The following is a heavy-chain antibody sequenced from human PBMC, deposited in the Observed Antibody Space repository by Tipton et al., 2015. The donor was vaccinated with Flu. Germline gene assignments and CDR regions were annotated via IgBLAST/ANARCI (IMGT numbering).Heavy chain of an antibody. Sequence: TLSLTCTVSGGSISSSSYYWGWIRQPPGKGLEWIGSIYYSGSTYYNPSLKSRVTISVDTSKNQFSLKLSSVTAADTAVYYCASSTSGSYYNAFFSYGMDVWRQGTTVTVSS. CDR3: ASSTSGSYYNAFFSYGMDV. CDR2: IYYSGST. D-gene: IGHD3-10*01. V-gene: IGHV4-39*07. J-gene: IGHJ6*02. CDR1: GGSISSSSYY.